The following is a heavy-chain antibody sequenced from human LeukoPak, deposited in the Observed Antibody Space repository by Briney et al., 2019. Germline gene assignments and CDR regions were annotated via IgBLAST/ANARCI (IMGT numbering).Heavy chain of an antibody. CDR1: GGSISSYY. V-gene: IGHV4-4*07. D-gene: IGHD3-22*01. J-gene: IGHJ1*01. CDR2: IYTSGST. CDR3: ARGDGKYYYDSSGYYYSTRIEYFQH. Sequence: SETLSLTCTVSGGSISSYYWSWIRQPAGKGLEWIGRIYTSGSTNYNPSLKSRVTISVDKSKNQFSLKLSSVTAADTAVYYCARGDGKYYYDSSGYYYSTRIEYFQHWGQGTLVTVPS.